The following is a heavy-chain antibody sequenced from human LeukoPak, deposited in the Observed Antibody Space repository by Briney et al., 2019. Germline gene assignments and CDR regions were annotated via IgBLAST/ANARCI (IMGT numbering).Heavy chain of an antibody. Sequence: GGSLRLSCAASGFTFSSYAMHWVRQAPGKGLEWVAVMSFDGSIKEYADSVKGRFTISRGNAKNTLYLEMNSLRAEDTAVYYCAKRSPYAERGSYYLDYWGQGTLVTVSS. V-gene: IGHV3-30*18. D-gene: IGHD1-26*01. CDR3: AKRSPYAERGSYYLDY. J-gene: IGHJ4*02. CDR1: GFTFSSYA. CDR2: MSFDGSIK.